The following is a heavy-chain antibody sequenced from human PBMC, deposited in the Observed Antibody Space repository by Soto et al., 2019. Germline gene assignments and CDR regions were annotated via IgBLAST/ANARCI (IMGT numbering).Heavy chain of an antibody. CDR1: GGSISSSY. J-gene: IGHJ6*03. V-gene: IGHV4-59*08. Sequence: SETLSLTCTVSGGSISSSYWSWIRQPPGKELEYIGYIYYSGSTKYNPSLQSRVTVSVDTSKNQFSLKLSSVTAADTAVYYCARQGAVGTYYYYYYMDVWGKGTTVTVSS. D-gene: IGHD6-13*01. CDR2: IYYSGST. CDR3: ARQGAVGTYYYYYYMDV.